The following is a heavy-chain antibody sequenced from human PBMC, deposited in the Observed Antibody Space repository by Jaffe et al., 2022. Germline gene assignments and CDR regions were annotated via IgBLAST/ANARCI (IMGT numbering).Heavy chain of an antibody. J-gene: IGHJ4*02. D-gene: IGHD3-22*01. CDR2: ISSSGSTI. Sequence: EVQLVESGGGLVQPGGSLRLSCAASGFTFSSYEMNWVRQAPGKGLEWVSYISSSGSTIYYADSVKGRFTISRDNAKNSLYLQMNSLRAEDTAVYYCAGTARGSKGIVVVIKPHDYWGQGTLVTVSS. V-gene: IGHV3-48*03. CDR1: GFTFSSYE. CDR3: AGTARGSKGIVVVIKPHDY.